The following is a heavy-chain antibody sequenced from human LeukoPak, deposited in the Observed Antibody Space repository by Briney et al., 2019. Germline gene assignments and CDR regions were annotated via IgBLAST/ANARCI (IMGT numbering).Heavy chain of an antibody. J-gene: IGHJ4*02. D-gene: IGHD5-12*01. CDR3: ARVKRVATIPTYDY. V-gene: IGHV3-21*01. CDR2: ISSSSSYI. CDR1: GFTFSSYS. Sequence: GGSLRLSGAASGFTFSSYSMNWVRQAPGKGLEWVSSISSSSSYIYYADSVKGRFTISRDNAKNSLYLQMNSLRAEDTAVYYCARVKRVATIPTYDYWGQGTLSPSPQ.